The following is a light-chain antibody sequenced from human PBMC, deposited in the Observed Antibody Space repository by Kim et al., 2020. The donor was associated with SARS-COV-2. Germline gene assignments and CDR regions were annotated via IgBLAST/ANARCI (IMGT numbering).Light chain of an antibody. CDR3: QQYNLYPLT. Sequence: ASVGDRGTLTCRASQSITSWLAWYQQKPGKAPKLLISDASTLQGGVPSRFSGSGSGTEFTLTITSLQPDDFATYYCQQYNLYPLTFGGGTKVDIK. J-gene: IGKJ4*01. CDR1: QSITSW. CDR2: DAS. V-gene: IGKV1-5*01.